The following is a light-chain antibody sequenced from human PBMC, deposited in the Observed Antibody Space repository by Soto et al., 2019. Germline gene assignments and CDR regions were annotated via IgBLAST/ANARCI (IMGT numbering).Light chain of an antibody. Sequence: IQITQSPSTLSASVGDRVTITCRASHDIERWMAWYQQKPGKAPSLLIFDASTWHSGVPSRFSGSGSGTDFTLTISSLQPEDCATYYCQQSYSTPITFGQGTRLEIK. J-gene: IGKJ5*01. CDR1: HDIERW. CDR2: DAS. CDR3: QQSYSTPIT. V-gene: IGKV1-39*01.